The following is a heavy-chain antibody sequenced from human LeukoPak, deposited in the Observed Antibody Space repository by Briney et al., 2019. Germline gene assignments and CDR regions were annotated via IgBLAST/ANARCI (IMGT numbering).Heavy chain of an antibody. D-gene: IGHD5-18*01. J-gene: IGHJ4*02. CDR2: INSDGSNT. V-gene: IGHV3-74*01. CDR3: AQGDTAMVSDYFDY. Sequence: PGGSLRLSCAASGFTFSSYWMHWVRHAPGKGLVWVSRINSDGSNTIYADSVKGRFTISRDNAENTLFLQMNSLRADDTAVYYCAQGDTAMVSDYFDYWGQGTLVTVSS. CDR1: GFTFSSYW.